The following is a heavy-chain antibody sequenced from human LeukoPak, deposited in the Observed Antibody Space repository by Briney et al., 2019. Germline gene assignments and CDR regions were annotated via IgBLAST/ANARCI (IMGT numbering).Heavy chain of an antibody. CDR2: IKQDGSEK. CDR3: AKDLQQWLDIDAFDI. D-gene: IGHD6-19*01. J-gene: IGHJ3*02. V-gene: IGHV3-7*01. Sequence: GGSLRLSCAASGFTFSSYWMSWVRQAPGKGLEWVANIKQDGSEKYYVDSVKGRFTISRDNAKNSLYLQMNSLRAEDTAVYYCAKDLQQWLDIDAFDIWGQGTMVTVSS. CDR1: GFTFSSYW.